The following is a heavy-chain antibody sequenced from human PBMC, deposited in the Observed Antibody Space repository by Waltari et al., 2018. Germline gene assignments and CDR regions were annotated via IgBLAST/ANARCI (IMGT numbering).Heavy chain of an antibody. CDR3: AGSLGY. V-gene: IGHV3-48*04. CDR2: INNSSSSI. Sequence: EVQMVESGGGLVQPGGSLRLSCAASGFTFSSYSMNWVRQAPGKGLEWVSYINNSSSSIYYADSVKGRFTISRDNANNSVYLQMNSLRAEDTAVYYCAGSLGYWGQGTLVTVSS. CDR1: GFTFSSYS. J-gene: IGHJ1*01. D-gene: IGHD3-16*02.